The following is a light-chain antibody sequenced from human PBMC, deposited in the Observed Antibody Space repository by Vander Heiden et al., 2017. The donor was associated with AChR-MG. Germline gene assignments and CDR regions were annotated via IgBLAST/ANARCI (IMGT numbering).Light chain of an antibody. V-gene: IGKV3-15*01. Sequence: EIVMPQSPPTLSVSPGERATLSCRASQNVSTNFAWYQQRPGQVPRLLIFGASTRATGVPARLSGGGSGTEFTLSISSLHSEDFSVYYCQHYYKLPYTFGQGTKLENK. CDR1: QNVSTN. J-gene: IGKJ2*01. CDR2: GAS. CDR3: QHYYKLPYT.